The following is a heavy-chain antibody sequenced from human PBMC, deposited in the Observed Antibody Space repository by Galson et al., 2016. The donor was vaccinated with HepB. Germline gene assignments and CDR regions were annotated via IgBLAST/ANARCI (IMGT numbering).Heavy chain of an antibody. V-gene: IGHV4-39*01. CDR1: GGSVYSSSYF. J-gene: IGHJ4*02. CDR3: ARLNYYDGTGFHRLYFFDF. D-gene: IGHD3-22*01. Sequence: EPLSLTCTVSGGSVYSSSYFWGWIRQPPGKGLEWIGTIYYTGTTYYTPSLESRVTITVGTSKDQFSLRLSSVTAADTALYFCARLNYYDGTGFHRLYFFDFWGQGTQVTVSS. CDR2: IYYTGTT.